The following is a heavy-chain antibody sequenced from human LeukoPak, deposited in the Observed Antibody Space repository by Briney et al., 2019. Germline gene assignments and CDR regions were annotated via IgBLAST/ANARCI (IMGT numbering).Heavy chain of an antibody. CDR2: IYTSGST. CDR3: ARVPLAPAAMHHPFDY. J-gene: IGHJ4*02. CDR1: GGSISSGSYY. V-gene: IGHV4-61*02. D-gene: IGHD2-2*01. Sequence: KPSQTLSLTCTVSGGSISSGSYYWSWIRQPAGKGLEWIGRIYTSGSTNYNPSLKSRVTISVDTSKNQFSLKLGSVTAADTAVYYCARVPLAPAAMHHPFDYWGQGTLVTVSS.